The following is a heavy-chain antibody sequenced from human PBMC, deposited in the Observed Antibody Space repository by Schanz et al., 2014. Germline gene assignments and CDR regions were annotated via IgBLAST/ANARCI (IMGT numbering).Heavy chain of an antibody. D-gene: IGHD5-18*01. CDR3: ARGTDTAMEHRPFDY. J-gene: IGHJ4*02. CDR1: GFTVSKNY. Sequence: EVQLVESGGGLVQPGGSLRLSCAASGFTVSKNYMSWVRQAPGKGLEWVSIIYTDGSTYYADSVRDRFTISRDNSKNMLYLQINNLRAEDTAVYYCARGTDTAMEHRPFDYWGRGTLGTVSS. V-gene: IGHV3-66*01. CDR2: IYTDGST.